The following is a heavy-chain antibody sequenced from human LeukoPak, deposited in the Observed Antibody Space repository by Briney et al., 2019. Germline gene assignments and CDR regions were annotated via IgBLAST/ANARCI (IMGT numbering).Heavy chain of an antibody. J-gene: IGHJ3*02. CDR3: ATSVATAGWLEGAFDI. V-gene: IGHV4-4*07. Sequence: SETLSLTCTVSDGSISTYYWTWIRQTAGKGLEWIGRTHISGTTNYNPSLKSRVTLSLGTSKNQFSLRLTSVTAADTAVYYCATSVATAGWLEGAFDIWGQGTMVTVSS. CDR2: THISGTT. D-gene: IGHD6-13*01. CDR1: DGSISTYY.